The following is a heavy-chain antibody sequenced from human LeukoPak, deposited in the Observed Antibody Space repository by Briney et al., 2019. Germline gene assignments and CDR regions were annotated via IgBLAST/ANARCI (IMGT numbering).Heavy chain of an antibody. D-gene: IGHD3-10*01. V-gene: IGHV3-33*01. J-gene: IGHJ6*04. CDR2: IWYAGSNK. CDR1: CITFCIYG. CDR3: ARDVVRGVIYYYGMDV. Sequence: GRTLRLSCAASCITFCIYGMNRVRQAPGKRPEWVAVIWYAGSNKYYADSVKGRFTISRDNSKNTLYLQMNRLRAEDTAVYYCARDVVRGVIYYYGMDVWGKGTTVTVSS.